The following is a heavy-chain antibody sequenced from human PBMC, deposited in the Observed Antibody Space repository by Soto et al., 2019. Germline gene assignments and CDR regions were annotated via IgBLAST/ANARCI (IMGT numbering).Heavy chain of an antibody. J-gene: IGHJ4*02. CDR2: ISSSSSYI. D-gene: IGHD1-26*01. CDR1: GFTFSSYS. Sequence: EVQLVESGGGLVKPGGSLRLSCAASGFTFSSYSMNWVRQAPGKGLEWVSSISSSSSYIYYADSVKGRFTISRDNAKNSLYLEMNSRRAEDTAVYYCARVVGATADYWGQGTLVTVSS. CDR3: ARVVGATADY. V-gene: IGHV3-21*01.